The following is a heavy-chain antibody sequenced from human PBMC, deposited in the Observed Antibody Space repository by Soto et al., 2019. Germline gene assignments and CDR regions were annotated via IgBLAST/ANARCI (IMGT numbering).Heavy chain of an antibody. CDR2: ISFDGSER. Sequence: QVQLVESGGGVVKPGTSLRLSCVVSGLTFSDSWMHWVRQAPGKGLEWVAVISFDGSERHYRDSVKGRFSISIDNSRNTHYTQIIRLRGDDSAVYYCENCNDVVRYYYGTDVWGQGSTVTVSS. CDR1: GLTFSDSW. CDR3: ENCNDVVRYYYGTDV. D-gene: IGHD1-1*01. J-gene: IGHJ6*02. V-gene: IGHV3-30*18.